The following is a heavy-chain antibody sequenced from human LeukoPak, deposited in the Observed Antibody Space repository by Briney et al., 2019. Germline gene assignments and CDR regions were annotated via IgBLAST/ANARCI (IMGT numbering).Heavy chain of an antibody. Sequence: PGGSLRLSCAASGFTFSSYSMNWVRQAPGKGLEWVSAISGSGGSTYYADSVKGRFTISRDNSKNTLYLQMNSLRAEDTAVYYCASEWFPTTYGMDVWGQGTTVTVSS. V-gene: IGHV3-23*01. D-gene: IGHD3-3*01. CDR3: ASEWFPTTYGMDV. CDR1: GFTFSSYS. J-gene: IGHJ6*02. CDR2: ISGSGGST.